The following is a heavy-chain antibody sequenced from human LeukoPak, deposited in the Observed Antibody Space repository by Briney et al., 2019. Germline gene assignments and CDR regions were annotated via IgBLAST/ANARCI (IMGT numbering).Heavy chain of an antibody. Sequence: ASVKVSCKTSGYTFTGYYMHWMRQAPGQGLEWMGRIDPNSGGTNYAQNFQGRVTMTRDTSISTAYMELTRLRSDDTAIYYCARVGSSSWYSFDYWRQGTLVTVSS. J-gene: IGHJ4*02. CDR2: IDPNSGGT. CDR1: GYTFTGYY. D-gene: IGHD6-13*01. V-gene: IGHV1-2*06. CDR3: ARVGSSSWYSFDY.